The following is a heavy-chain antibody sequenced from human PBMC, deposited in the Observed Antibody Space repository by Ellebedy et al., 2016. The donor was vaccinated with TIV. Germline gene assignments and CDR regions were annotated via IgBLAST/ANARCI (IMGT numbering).Heavy chain of an antibody. J-gene: IGHJ4*02. Sequence: ASVKVSCXASGYTFTSYYMHWVRQAPGQGLEWMGIINPSGGSTSYAQKFQGRVTMTRDTSTSTVYMELSSLRSEDTAVYYCARAGKGTYYDILTAPPGDYWGQGTLVTVSS. CDR3: ARAGKGTYYDILTAPPGDY. CDR1: GYTFTSYY. D-gene: IGHD3-9*01. CDR2: INPSGGST. V-gene: IGHV1-46*01.